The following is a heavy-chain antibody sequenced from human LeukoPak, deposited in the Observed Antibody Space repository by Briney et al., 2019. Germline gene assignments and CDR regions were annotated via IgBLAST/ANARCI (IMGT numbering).Heavy chain of an antibody. Sequence: ASVKVSCKASGYTFTSYGISWVRQAPGQGLEWMGWISAYNGNTNYAPKLQGRVTMTTDTSTSTAYMELRSLRSDDTAVYYCARESGSSWRYNWFDPWGQGTLVTVSS. J-gene: IGHJ5*02. CDR1: GYTFTSYG. CDR3: ARESGSSWRYNWFDP. D-gene: IGHD6-13*01. V-gene: IGHV1-18*01. CDR2: ISAYNGNT.